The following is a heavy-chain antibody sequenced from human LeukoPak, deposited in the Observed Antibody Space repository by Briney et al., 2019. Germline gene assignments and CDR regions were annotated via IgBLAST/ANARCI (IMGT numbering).Heavy chain of an antibody. Sequence: SETLSLTCTVSGGSITSSIDYWGWVRQPPGKGLEWIATIYYSTSTQYNPSLKSRVTMSVDTSKNQFSLKLSSMAAADTAVYYCARHQCSGTRCYNFYFYGMDVWGQGTTVTVSS. D-gene: IGHD2-2*02. CDR2: IYYSTST. CDR1: GGSITSSIDY. V-gene: IGHV4-39*01. CDR3: ARHQCSGTRCYNFYFYGMDV. J-gene: IGHJ6*02.